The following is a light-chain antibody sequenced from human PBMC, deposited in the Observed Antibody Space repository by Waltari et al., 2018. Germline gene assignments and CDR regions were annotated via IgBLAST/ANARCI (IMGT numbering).Light chain of an antibody. CDR3: TSYTRGSTF. Sequence: QTALTQPASVSGSPGQSITISCTGTSSDVGDFNYVSWYQQHPGKAPKLIIYDVRYRPSGVSKRFSGSKSGNTASLSISGLQAEDEADYYCTSYTRGSTFFGGGTRLTVL. J-gene: IGLJ2*01. CDR1: SSDVGDFNY. V-gene: IGLV2-14*03. CDR2: DVR.